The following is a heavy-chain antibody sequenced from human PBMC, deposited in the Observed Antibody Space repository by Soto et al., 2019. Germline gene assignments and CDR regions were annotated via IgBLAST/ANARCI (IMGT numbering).Heavy chain of an antibody. Sequence: ASVKVSCKTSEYTFTDNYIYWLRQAPGQGLEWMGRLNPNTGATDFAQRFQGRVTLTSDTSISTAYMELSRLTSDDTAVFYCARQSCSSTSCFYDYWGPGTLVTVSS. CDR3: ARQSCSSTSCFYDY. J-gene: IGHJ4*02. CDR2: LNPNTGAT. CDR1: EYTFTDNY. D-gene: IGHD2-2*01. V-gene: IGHV1-2*06.